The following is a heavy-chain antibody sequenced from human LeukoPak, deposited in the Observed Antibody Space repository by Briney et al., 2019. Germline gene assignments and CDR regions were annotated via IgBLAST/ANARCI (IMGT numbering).Heavy chain of an antibody. CDR1: LDSTTSNF. CDR3: AREILGGFNPGAY. V-gene: IGHV4-4*02. D-gene: IGHD1-14*01. Sequence: PSETLSLTCAVSLDSTTSNFWSWVRQPPGKGLEWIGEIHRSGSPNYNPSLQSRVTISIDRSRNQIALELSSVTAADTAVYYCAREILGGFNPGAYWGQGTLVTVSS. J-gene: IGHJ4*02. CDR2: IHRSGSP.